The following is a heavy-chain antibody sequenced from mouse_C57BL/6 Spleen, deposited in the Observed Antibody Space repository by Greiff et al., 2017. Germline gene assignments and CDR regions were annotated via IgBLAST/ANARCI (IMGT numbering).Heavy chain of an antibody. D-gene: IGHD2-4*01. CDR3: ARLYDYDEDYAMDY. V-gene: IGHV1-19*01. CDR1: GYTFTDYY. CDR2: INPYNGGT. J-gene: IGHJ4*01. Sequence: VQLQQSGPVLVKPGASVKMSCKASGYTFTDYYMNWVKQSHGKSLEWIGVINPYNGGTSYNQKFKGKATLTVDKSSSTAYMELNSLTSEDSAVYYCARLYDYDEDYAMDYWGQGTSVTVSS.